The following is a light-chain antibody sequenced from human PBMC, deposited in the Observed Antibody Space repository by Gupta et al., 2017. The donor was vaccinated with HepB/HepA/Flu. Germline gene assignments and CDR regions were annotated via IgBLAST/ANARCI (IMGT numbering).Light chain of an antibody. CDR3: SSSTTSNTLV. CDR1: NSDVGNYNR. V-gene: IGLV2-18*02. J-gene: IGLJ2*01. CDR2: EVS. Sequence: QSALTQPPSVSGSPGQSVTISCTGTNSDVGNYNRVSWYQQPPGTAPKLLIYEVSYRPSGVPDRFSGSKSGNTASLTISGLQAEDEADYYCSSSTTSNTLVFGGGTKLTVL.